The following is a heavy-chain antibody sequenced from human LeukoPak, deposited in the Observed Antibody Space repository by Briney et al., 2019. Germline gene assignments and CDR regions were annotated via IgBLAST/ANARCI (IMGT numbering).Heavy chain of an antibody. J-gene: IGHJ6*02. D-gene: IGHD4-11*01. V-gene: IGHV3-53*01. CDR1: GFTSSSFA. CDR3: ARGSTSTASTIGFYGMDV. CDR2: IYSGGST. Sequence: GGSLRLSCAVSGFTSSSFAISWVRQAPGKGLEWVSVIYSGGSTDYAESVKGRFTISRDNSKNMLYLQMNTLRAEDTAVYYCARGSTSTASTIGFYGMDVWGQGTTVTVSS.